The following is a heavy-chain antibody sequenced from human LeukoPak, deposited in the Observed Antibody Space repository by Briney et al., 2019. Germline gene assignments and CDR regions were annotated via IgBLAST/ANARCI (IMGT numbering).Heavy chain of an antibody. CDR2: IYYSGST. CDR1: GGSIGSSSYC. V-gene: IGHV4-39*07. J-gene: IGHJ4*02. D-gene: IGHD1-26*01. Sequence: SETLSLTCTVSGGSIGSSSYCWGWIRQPPGKGLEWIGSIYYSGSTYYNPSLKSRVTISVDTSKNQFSLKLSSVTAADTAVYYCAREGPYVSSPVGATSLDYWGQGTLVTVSS. CDR3: AREGPYVSSPVGATSLDY.